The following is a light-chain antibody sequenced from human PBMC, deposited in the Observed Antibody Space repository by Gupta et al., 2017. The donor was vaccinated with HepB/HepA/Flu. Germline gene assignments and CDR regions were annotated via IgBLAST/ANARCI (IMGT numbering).Light chain of an antibody. Sequence: EIVLTQSPGTLSLSPGERATLSCRASQSFTSGYLAWYQQKPGQAPRLLIYCASSRATDIPDRFSGSGSGTDFTLTISRLEPEDFAVYYCQHYDYSIPLSFGGGTKVEMK. V-gene: IGKV3-20*01. CDR2: CAS. CDR1: QSFTSGY. CDR3: QHYDYSIPLS. J-gene: IGKJ4*01.